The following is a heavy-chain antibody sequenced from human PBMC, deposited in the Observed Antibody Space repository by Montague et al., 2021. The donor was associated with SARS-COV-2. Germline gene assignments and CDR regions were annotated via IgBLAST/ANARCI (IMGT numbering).Heavy chain of an antibody. D-gene: IGHD6-13*01. CDR3: ARAFIAAAGTTSFDY. CDR1: GGSISSSSYL. J-gene: IGHJ4*02. CDR2: IYYSGST. Sequence: SETLSLTCTVSGGSISSSSYLWGWIRQPPGKGLEWIGSIYYSGSTYHNPSLKSRVTISVDTSKNQFSLKLSSVTAADTAVYYCARAFIAAAGTTSFDYWGQGTLVTVSS. V-gene: IGHV4-39*01.